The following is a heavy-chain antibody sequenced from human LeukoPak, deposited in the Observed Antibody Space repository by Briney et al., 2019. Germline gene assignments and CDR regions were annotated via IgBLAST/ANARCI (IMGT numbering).Heavy chain of an antibody. CDR2: ISSSSSYI. V-gene: IGHV3-21*06. CDR1: GFTFSSYA. Sequence: PGGSLRLSCAASGFTFSSYAMTWVRQAPGKGLEWVSSISSSSSYIYYADSVKGRFTISRDNAKNSLYLQMNSLRAEDTAVYYCARDTYDILTGYYKWAFDIWGQGTMVTVPS. D-gene: IGHD3-9*01. CDR3: ARDTYDILTGYYKWAFDI. J-gene: IGHJ3*02.